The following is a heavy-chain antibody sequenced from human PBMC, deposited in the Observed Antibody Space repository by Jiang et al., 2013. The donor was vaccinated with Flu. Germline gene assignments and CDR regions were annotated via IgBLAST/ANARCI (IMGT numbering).Heavy chain of an antibody. J-gene: IGHJ4*02. V-gene: IGHV4-31*03. CDR1: GGSISSGGYY. D-gene: IGHD2-2*01. CDR3: ARAAGYCSSTSCRTFDY. Sequence: PGLVKPSQTLSLTCTVSGGSISSGGYYWSWIRQHPGKGLEWIGYIYYSGSTYYNPSLKSRVTISVDTSKNQFPLKLSSVTAADTAVYYCARAAGYCSSTSCRTFDYWGQGTLVTVSS. CDR2: IYYSGST.